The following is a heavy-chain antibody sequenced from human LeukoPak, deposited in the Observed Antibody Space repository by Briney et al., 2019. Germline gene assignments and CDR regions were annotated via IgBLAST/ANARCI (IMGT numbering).Heavy chain of an antibody. CDR3: ARDKRTSYLSSFDC. V-gene: IGHV3-21*01. D-gene: IGHD6-6*01. J-gene: IGHJ4*02. CDR2: ISSISAYI. CDR1: GFIFREYS. Sequence: PGGSLSLSRVPSGFIFREYSIAWVRQAPPKGLDWVASISSISAYIFYSDSVKGRFTISRDNSKNALYLQMNSLSAADTAVYYCARDKRTSYLSSFDCRVQG.